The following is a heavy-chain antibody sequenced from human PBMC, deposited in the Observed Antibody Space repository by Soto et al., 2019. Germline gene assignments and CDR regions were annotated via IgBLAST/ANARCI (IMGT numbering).Heavy chain of an antibody. Sequence: ASVKVSCKASGYNFTNNDVSWVRQATGQGLEWMGWMNPGSGDTGNAQKFQGRVTMTRDISIATAYMELSSLRSDDTAIYYCATMATFASLNWFDPWGQGTLVPVSS. J-gene: IGHJ5*02. D-gene: IGHD3-16*02. CDR1: GYNFTNND. V-gene: IGHV1-8*01. CDR2: MNPGSGDT. CDR3: ATMATFASLNWFDP.